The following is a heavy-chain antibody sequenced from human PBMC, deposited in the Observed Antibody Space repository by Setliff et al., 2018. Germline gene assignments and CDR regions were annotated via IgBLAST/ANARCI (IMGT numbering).Heavy chain of an antibody. CDR2: IIPIFGTA. V-gene: IGHV1-69*13. CDR1: GGTFSSYA. D-gene: IGHD1-26*01. J-gene: IGHJ4*02. CDR3: ARALGATITHFDY. Sequence: RASVKVSCKASGGTFSSYAISWVRQAPGQGLEWMGGIIPIFGTANYAQKFQGRVTITADESTSTAYMELSSLRSEDTAVYYCARALGATITHFDYWGQGTLVTVSS.